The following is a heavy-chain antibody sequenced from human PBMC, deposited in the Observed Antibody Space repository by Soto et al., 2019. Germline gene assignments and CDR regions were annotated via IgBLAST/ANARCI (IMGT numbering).Heavy chain of an antibody. D-gene: IGHD1-1*01. CDR1: GFTFSSHW. J-gene: IGHJ4*02. Sequence: GGSLRLSCAASGFTFSSHWMHWVRQAPGKGLVWVSHIGPDGTTARDADSVQGRFTISRDNARNTLYLQMDSLRDEDTAVYYCARDNNWSYDYWGQGILVTVSS. CDR3: ARDNNWSYDY. V-gene: IGHV3-74*01. CDR2: IGPDGTTA.